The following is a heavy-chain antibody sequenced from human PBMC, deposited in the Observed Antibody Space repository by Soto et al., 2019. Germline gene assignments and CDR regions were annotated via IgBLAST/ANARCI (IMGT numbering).Heavy chain of an antibody. Sequence: SVKVSCKASGGTFSRYALNWVRQAPGQGPEWMGGIVPIFGKPKYAQKFQGRVTITADESTSTAYMELSSLRSEDTAVYYCARGVDYDSSAYYFFFWGQGTLVTVSS. D-gene: IGHD3-22*01. CDR3: ARGVDYDSSAYYFFF. V-gene: IGHV1-69*13. CDR2: IVPIFGKP. CDR1: GGTFSRYA. J-gene: IGHJ4*02.